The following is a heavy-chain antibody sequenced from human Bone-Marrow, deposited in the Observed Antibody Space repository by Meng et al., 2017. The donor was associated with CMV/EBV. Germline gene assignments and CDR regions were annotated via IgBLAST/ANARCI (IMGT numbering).Heavy chain of an antibody. Sequence: SETLSLTCTVSGGSISSYYWSWIRQPPGKGLEWIGYIYYSGSTNYNPSLKSRVTISVDTSKNQFSLKLSSVTAADTAVYYCAREGEDTMVRGTVRYYYGMDVWGQGNTVTVSS. V-gene: IGHV4-59*01. J-gene: IGHJ6*02. CDR2: IYYSGST. CDR3: AREGEDTMVRGTVRYYYGMDV. CDR1: GGSISSYY. D-gene: IGHD3-10*01.